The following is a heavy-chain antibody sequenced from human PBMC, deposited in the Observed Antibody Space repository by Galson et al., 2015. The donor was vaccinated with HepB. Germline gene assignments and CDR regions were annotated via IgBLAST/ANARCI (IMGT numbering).Heavy chain of an antibody. Sequence: PALVKPTQTLTLTCTFSGFSLSTSGVGVGWIRQPPGKALEWLALIYWDDDKRYSPSLKSRLTITKDTSKNQVVLTMTNMDPVDTATYYCAHMRSSRYDYGDRLGYFDFWGHGTLVTVSS. CDR2: IYWDDDK. CDR1: GFSLSTSGVG. J-gene: IGHJ4*01. V-gene: IGHV2-5*02. D-gene: IGHD4/OR15-4a*01. CDR3: AHMRSSRYDYGDRLGYFDF.